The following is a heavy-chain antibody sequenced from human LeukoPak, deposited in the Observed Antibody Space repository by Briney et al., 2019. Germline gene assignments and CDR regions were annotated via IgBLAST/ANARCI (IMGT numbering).Heavy chain of an antibody. CDR3: ARDGSYDFWSRNYYMDV. CDR1: GFTFKTYS. CDR2: IRNSGTHV. D-gene: IGHD3-3*01. Sequence: GGSLRLSCAASGFTFKTYSMIWVRQAPGKGLEWVSSIRNSGTHVYYADSLKGRFTISRDNARNSLYLQMNSLRAEDTAVYYCARDGSYDFWSRNYYMDVWGKGTTVTASS. J-gene: IGHJ6*03. V-gene: IGHV3-21*01.